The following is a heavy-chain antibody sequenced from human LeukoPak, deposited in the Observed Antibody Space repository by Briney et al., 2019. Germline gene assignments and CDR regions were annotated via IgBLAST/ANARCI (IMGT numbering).Heavy chain of an antibody. CDR2: ISSSSSYI. CDR1: GFTFSSYS. Sequence: GGSLRLSCAASGFTFSSYSMNWVRQAPGKGLEWVSSISSSSSYIYYADSVKGRFTISRDNAKNSLYLQMNSLRVEDTALYYCARRAPSHDFDDWGQGTLVTVSS. V-gene: IGHV3-21*01. J-gene: IGHJ4*02. CDR3: ARRAPSHDFDD.